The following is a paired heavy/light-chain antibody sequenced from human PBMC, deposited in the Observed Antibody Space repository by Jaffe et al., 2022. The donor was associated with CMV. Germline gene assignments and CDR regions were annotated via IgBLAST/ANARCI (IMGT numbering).Heavy chain of an antibody. J-gene: IGHJ6*03. D-gene: IGHD3-10*01. CDR1: GFTFSGSA. V-gene: IGHV3-73*01. CDR3: TRAWMYGSGSIDHPLYYYYMDV. Sequence: EVQLVESGGGLVQPGGSLKLSCAASGFTFSGSAMHWVRQASGKGLEWVGRIRSKANSYATAYAASVKGRFTISRDDSKNTAYLQMNSLKTEDTAVYYCTRAWMYGSGSIDHPLYYYYMDVWGKGTTVTVSS. CDR2: IRSKANSYAT.
Light chain of an antibody. CDR1: QGISNY. J-gene: IGKJ4*01. CDR2: AAS. CDR3: QQYNSYPFT. Sequence: DIQMTQSPSSLSASVGDRVTITCRASQGISNYLAWFQQKPGKAPKSLIYAASSLQSGVPSKFSGSGSGTDFTLTISSLQPEDFATYYCQQYNSYPFTFGGGTKVEIK. V-gene: IGKV1-16*02.